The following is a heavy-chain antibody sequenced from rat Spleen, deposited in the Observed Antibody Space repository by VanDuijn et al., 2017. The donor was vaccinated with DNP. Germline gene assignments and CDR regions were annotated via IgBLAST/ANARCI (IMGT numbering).Heavy chain of an antibody. Sequence: QVQLQQSGAELAKPGSSVKISCRASGYTFTSYYINWIKQTTGQGLEYIGYINTGSGGTNYNAKFKGKATLTVDKSSSTAFMQLSSLTPDDSAVYYCARYGFNAMDAWGQGTSVTVSS. CDR3: ARYGFNAMDA. CDR1: GYTFTSYY. J-gene: IGHJ4*01. CDR2: INTGSGGT. V-gene: IGHV1-43*01. D-gene: IGHD4-1*01.